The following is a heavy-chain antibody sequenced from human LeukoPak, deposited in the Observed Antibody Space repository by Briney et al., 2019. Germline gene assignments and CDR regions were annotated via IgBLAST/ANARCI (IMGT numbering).Heavy chain of an antibody. J-gene: IGHJ6*03. CDR2: IYSSGST. CDR1: GGSISSYY. D-gene: IGHD3-10*01. V-gene: IGHV4-4*07. CDR3: ARDRYLYGSGSYHYYMDV. Sequence: SETLSLTCTVSGGSISSYYWSWIRQPAGKGLEWIGRIYSSGSTMYKPSLKSRVTMSVDTSKNQLSLKLSSVTAADTAVYYCARDRYLYGSGSYHYYMDVWGKGTTVTTSS.